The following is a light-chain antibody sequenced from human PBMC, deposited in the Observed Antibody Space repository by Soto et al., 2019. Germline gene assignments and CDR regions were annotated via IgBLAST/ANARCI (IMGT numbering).Light chain of an antibody. V-gene: IGLV4-69*01. Sequence: QSVLTQSPSASASLGASVKLTCTLSSGHSNYAIAWHQQQPEKGPRYLMKVNSDGSHRKGDGIPDRFSGSSSGAQRYLTISSLQSEDEADYYCQTWGTGIRVFGTGTQLTVL. CDR2: VNSDGSH. CDR3: QTWGTGIRV. J-gene: IGLJ1*01. CDR1: SGHSNYA.